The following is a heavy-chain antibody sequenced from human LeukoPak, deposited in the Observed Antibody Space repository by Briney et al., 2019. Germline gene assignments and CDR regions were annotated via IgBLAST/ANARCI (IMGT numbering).Heavy chain of an antibody. D-gene: IGHD3-22*01. CDR2: ISGSGGST. V-gene: IGHV3-23*01. J-gene: IGHJ4*02. Sequence: PGGSLRLSCAASGFTFSSYAMSWVRQAPGKGLERVSAISGSGGSTYYADSVKGRFTISRDNSKNTLYLQMNSLRAEDTAVYYCAKDPYYDSSGYLFDYWGQGTLVTVSS. CDR3: AKDPYYDSSGYLFDY. CDR1: GFTFSSYA.